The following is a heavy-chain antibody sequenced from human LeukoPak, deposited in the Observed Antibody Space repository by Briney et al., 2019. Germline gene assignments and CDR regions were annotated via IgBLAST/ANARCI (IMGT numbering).Heavy chain of an antibody. Sequence: GASVKVSCKASGYTFSCYYMHWVRQAPGQGLEWMGEINPNSGGTNYAQKFQGRVTMTRDTSISTAYMELSRLRSDDTAVYYCARDREEGAFGIWGQGTMVTVSS. V-gene: IGHV1-2*02. D-gene: IGHD3-10*01. CDR1: GYTFSCYY. J-gene: IGHJ3*02. CDR3: ARDREEGAFGI. CDR2: INPNSGGT.